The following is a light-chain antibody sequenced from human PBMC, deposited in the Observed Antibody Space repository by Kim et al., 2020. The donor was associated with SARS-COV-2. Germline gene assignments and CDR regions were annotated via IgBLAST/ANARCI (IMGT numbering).Light chain of an antibody. J-gene: IGKJ4*01. Sequence: EIVMTQSPATLSVSPGERATLSCRSSESVSSNLAWYQQKPGQAPRLLIYGASARATGIPARFSGSGSGTEFTLTISSLQSEDFALYYCQQSNSWPLTFGGGTKVDIK. CDR2: GAS. CDR1: ESVSSN. CDR3: QQSNSWPLT. V-gene: IGKV3-15*01.